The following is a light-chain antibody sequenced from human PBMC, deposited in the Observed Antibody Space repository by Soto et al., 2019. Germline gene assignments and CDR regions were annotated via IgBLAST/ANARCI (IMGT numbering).Light chain of an antibody. Sequence: QSALTQPRSVSGSPGQSVTMSCTGTSSDVGGYNYVSWYQQHPGKAPKLMIYDVSKRPSGVPDRFSGSKSGNTASLTISGLQAEDEADYYFCSYAGSYPWVFGGGTKLTVL. CDR3: CSYAGSYPWV. J-gene: IGLJ3*02. CDR2: DVS. CDR1: SSDVGGYNY. V-gene: IGLV2-11*01.